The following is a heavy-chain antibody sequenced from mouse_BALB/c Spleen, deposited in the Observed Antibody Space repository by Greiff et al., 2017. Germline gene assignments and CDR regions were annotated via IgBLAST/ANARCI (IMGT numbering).Heavy chain of an antibody. J-gene: IGHJ1*01. CDR1: GYSITSDYA. CDR2: ISYSGST. Sequence: EVKLQESGPGLVKPSQSLSLTCTVTGYSITSDYAWNWIRQFPGNKLEWMGYISYSGSTSYNPSLKSRISITRDTSKNQFFLQLNSVTTEDTATYYCARFEDYGDVWGAGTTVTVSS. CDR3: ARFEDYGDV. D-gene: IGHD2-4*01. V-gene: IGHV3-2*02.